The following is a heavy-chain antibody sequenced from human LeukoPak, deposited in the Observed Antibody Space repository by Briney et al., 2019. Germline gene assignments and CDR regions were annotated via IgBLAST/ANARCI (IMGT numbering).Heavy chain of an antibody. J-gene: IGHJ3*02. V-gene: IGHV4-61*08. CDR1: GGSISSGDYP. D-gene: IGHD5-12*01. Sequence: SETLSLTCAVSGGSISSGDYPWSWIRQPPGKGLEWIGYIYYSGSTNYNPSLKSRVTISVDTSKNQFSLKLSSVTAADTAVYYCARLRRTAGYDAFDIWGQGTMVTVSS. CDR3: ARLRRTAGYDAFDI. CDR2: IYYSGST.